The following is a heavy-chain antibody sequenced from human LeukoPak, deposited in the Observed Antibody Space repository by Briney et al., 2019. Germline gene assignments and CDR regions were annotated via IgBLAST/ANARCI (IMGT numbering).Heavy chain of an antibody. V-gene: IGHV3-23*01. J-gene: IGHJ4*02. D-gene: IGHD6-13*01. CDR1: GFTFSSYA. Sequence: GGSLRLSCAASGFTFSSYAMGWVRQAPGKGLEWLSVLSAPGGSRNHADAVKGRFTGSRENSKNTLYLQMNSLRAEDTAVYYCAKEPNLSIATSGMFFDSWGQGTLVTVSS. CDR3: AKEPNLSIATSGMFFDS. CDR2: LSAPGGSR.